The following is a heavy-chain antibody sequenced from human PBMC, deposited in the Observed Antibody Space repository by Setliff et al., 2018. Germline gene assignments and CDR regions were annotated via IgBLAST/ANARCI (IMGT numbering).Heavy chain of an antibody. J-gene: IGHJ3*02. CDR1: GFTFGIYW. CDR3: GRAGKPYAIDI. Sequence: LRLSCAASGFTFGIYWMSWVRQAPGKGLEWVANIKGDGSEKYYVDSVKGRFAVSRDNAKNSLFLQMDSLTVEDTAVYYCGRAGKPYAIDIWGQGTMVTVSS. V-gene: IGHV3-7*04. CDR2: IKGDGSEK.